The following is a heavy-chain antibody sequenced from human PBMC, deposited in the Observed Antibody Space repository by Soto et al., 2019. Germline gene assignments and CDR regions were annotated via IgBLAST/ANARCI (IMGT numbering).Heavy chain of an antibody. CDR3: AKEPVGPDWYFDL. J-gene: IGHJ2*01. CDR2: ISSDGSNK. Sequence: GVSLRLSCAAAGFTFSTYGMHWVRQAPGKGLEWVATISSDGSNKNYADSVKGRFTVSRDNSKNTLYLQMNSLRAEDTAVYNCAKEPVGPDWYFDLWGRGTLVTVSS. CDR1: GFTFSTYG. V-gene: IGHV3-30*18.